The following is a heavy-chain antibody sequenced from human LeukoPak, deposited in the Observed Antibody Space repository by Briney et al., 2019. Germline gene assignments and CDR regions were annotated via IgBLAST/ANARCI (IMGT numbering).Heavy chain of an antibody. Sequence: ASVKVSCKASGYTFTSYDINWVRQATGQGLEWMGWMNPNSGNTGYAQKFQGRVTITRNTSISTAYMELSSLRSEDTAVYYCTTTGATTLDAFDIWGQGTMVTVSS. V-gene: IGHV1-8*03. J-gene: IGHJ3*02. D-gene: IGHD1-26*01. CDR2: MNPNSGNT. CDR3: TTTGATTLDAFDI. CDR1: GYTFTSYD.